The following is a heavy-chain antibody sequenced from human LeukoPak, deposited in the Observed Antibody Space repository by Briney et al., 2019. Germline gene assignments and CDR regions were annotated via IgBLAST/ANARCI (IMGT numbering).Heavy chain of an antibody. CDR3: ARGKADGDYYYYYMDV. J-gene: IGHJ6*03. CDR1: GFIFRRYE. V-gene: IGHV3-48*03. Sequence: TGGSLRLSCAASGFIFRRYEMNWVRQAPGKGREWVSYISSSGTSMYYADSVKGRITISRDNAMNSLYLQMNSLGAEDTAVYYCARGKADGDYYYYYMDVWGKGTTVTVSS. CDR2: ISSSGTSM. D-gene: IGHD4-17*01.